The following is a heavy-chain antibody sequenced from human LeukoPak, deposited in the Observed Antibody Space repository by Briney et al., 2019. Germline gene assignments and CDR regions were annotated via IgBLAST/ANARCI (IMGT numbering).Heavy chain of an antibody. D-gene: IGHD3-9*01. CDR2: IYYSGST. V-gene: IGHV4-59*01. J-gene: IGHJ6*02. CDR3: ARGADILTGYYYYGMDV. Sequence: SETLSLTCTVSGGSISSYYWSWIRQPPGKGLEWLGYIYYSGSTNYNPSLKSRVTISVDTSKNQFSLKLSSVTAGDTAVYYCARGADILTGYYYYGMDVWGQGTTVTVSS. CDR1: GGSISSYY.